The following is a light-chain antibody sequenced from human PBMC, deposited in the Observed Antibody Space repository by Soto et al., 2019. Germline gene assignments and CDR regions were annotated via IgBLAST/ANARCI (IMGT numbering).Light chain of an antibody. J-gene: IGKJ4*01. V-gene: IGKV3-11*01. CDR3: QQRSNWPPRLT. CDR2: GAS. CDR1: QSLLHSNGYNY. Sequence: IVMTQTTHSLPVTPGEPASISCRSSQSLLHSNGYNYLAWYQQKPGQAPRLLIYGASSRATGIPDRFSGSGSGTDFTLTISSLEPEDFAVYYCQQRSNWPPRLTFGGGTKVDIK.